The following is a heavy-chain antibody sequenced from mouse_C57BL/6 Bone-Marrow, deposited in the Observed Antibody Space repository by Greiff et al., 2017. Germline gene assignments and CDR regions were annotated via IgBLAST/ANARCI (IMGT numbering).Heavy chain of an antibody. J-gene: IGHJ1*03. Sequence: QVQLQQPGAELVRPGPSVKMSCKASGYTFTSYWITWVQQRPGQGLEWIGVIDPSGSYTNYNQKFKSKATLTVDTSSSTAYMQLSSLTSADSAVYYCGRQGGVGYLDVWGTGTAVTVSS. V-gene: IGHV1-59*01. CDR3: GRQGGVGYLDV. CDR2: IDPSGSYT. D-gene: IGHD1-1*02. CDR1: GYTFTSYW.